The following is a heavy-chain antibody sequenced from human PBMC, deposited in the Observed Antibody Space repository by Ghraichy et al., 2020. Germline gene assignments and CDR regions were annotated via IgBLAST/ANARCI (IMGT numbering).Heavy chain of an antibody. CDR2: ISYDGSNK. CDR3: AKGDYGSGAVWYFDY. D-gene: IGHD3-10*01. V-gene: IGHV3-30*18. CDR1: GFTFSSYG. Sequence: GGYLRLSCAASGFTFSSYGMHWVRQAPGKGLEWVAVISYDGSNKYYADSVKGRFTISRDNSKNTLYLQMNSLRAEDTAVYYCAKGDYGSGAVWYFDYWGQGTLVTVSS. J-gene: IGHJ4*02.